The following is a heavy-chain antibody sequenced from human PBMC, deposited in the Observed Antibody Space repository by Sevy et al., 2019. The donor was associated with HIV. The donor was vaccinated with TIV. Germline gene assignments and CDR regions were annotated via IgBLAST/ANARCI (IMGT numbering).Heavy chain of an antibody. Sequence: GGSLRLSCAASGFTFTNTWMSWVRQAPGKGLEWVGRIKSKTDGGTGDYAAPVKGRFSISREDSKNTLYLQMNSLKTEDTAVYYCTTGDPYNRYGYMRPYFFDYWGQGTLVTVSS. CDR2: IKSKTDGGTG. CDR1: GFTFTNTW. V-gene: IGHV3-15*01. D-gene: IGHD5-18*01. J-gene: IGHJ4*02. CDR3: TTGDPYNRYGYMRPYFFDY.